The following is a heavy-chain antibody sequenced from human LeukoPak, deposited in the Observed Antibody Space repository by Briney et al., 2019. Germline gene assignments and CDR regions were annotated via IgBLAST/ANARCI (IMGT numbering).Heavy chain of an antibody. V-gene: IGHV3-23*01. Sequence: GGSLRLSCAASGFTFSSYAMSWVRQAPGKGLEWVSGITGSGGNTYYADSVKGRFTISRDNSKNRLYLRMNSLRAEDTAVYCCAKDREQRWLHLGAFDMWGQGTMVTVSS. J-gene: IGHJ3*02. CDR3: AKDREQRWLHLGAFDM. CDR2: ITGSGGNT. CDR1: GFTFSSYA. D-gene: IGHD5-24*01.